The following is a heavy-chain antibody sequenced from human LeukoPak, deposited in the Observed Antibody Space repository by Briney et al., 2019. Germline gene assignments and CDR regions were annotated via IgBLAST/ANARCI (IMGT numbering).Heavy chain of an antibody. J-gene: IGHJ6*03. V-gene: IGHV4-38-2*02. CDR1: GYSISSHYY. Sequence: SETLSLTCTVSGYSISSHYYWAWIRQPPGKGLEWIGNIYHSGTTYYNPSLKGRLTMSVDTSKSQFSLKLSSVTAADTAVYYCARGLFYSNPASYYYYYYMDVWGKGTTVTVSS. D-gene: IGHD4-11*01. CDR3: ARGLFYSNPASYYYYYYMDV. CDR2: IYHSGTT.